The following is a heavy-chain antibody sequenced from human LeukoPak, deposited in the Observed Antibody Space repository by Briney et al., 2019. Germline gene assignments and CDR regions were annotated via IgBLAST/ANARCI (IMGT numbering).Heavy chain of an antibody. D-gene: IGHD3-3*01. Sequence: ASVKVSCKASGYTFIRYGISWVRQAPGQGLEWMGWISAYNGNTKNVQRVQDRVTMTTDTSTSTAYMELRSLRSDDTAVYYCARGAYYDFWSGYRRTQNWFDPWGQGTLVTVSS. J-gene: IGHJ5*02. CDR2: ISAYNGNT. CDR1: GYTFIRYG. V-gene: IGHV1-18*01. CDR3: ARGAYYDFWSGYRRTQNWFDP.